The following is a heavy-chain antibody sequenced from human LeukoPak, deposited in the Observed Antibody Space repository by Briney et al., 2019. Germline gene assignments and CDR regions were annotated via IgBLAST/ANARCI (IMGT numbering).Heavy chain of an antibody. CDR1: GFTFTSYS. D-gene: IGHD5-18*01. Sequence: PGGSLRLSCAASGFTFTSYSMSWVRQAPGKGLEWVSGTSDRGDYTYYADSVKGRFTISRDNSKNTLYLQMNSLRAEDTAVYYCARDPAAMVTGYFDYWGQGTLVTVSS. CDR3: ARDPAAMVTGYFDY. V-gene: IGHV3-23*01. J-gene: IGHJ4*02. CDR2: TSDRGDYT.